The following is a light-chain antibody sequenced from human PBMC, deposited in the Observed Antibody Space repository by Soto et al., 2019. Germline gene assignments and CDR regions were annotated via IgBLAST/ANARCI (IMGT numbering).Light chain of an antibody. CDR3: SSYTTSTTRII. V-gene: IGLV2-14*01. CDR1: SSDVGGYNH. CDR2: EVS. Sequence: QSALTQPASVSGSPGQSITISCTGSSSDVGGYNHVSWYQQHPGKAPKLMIYEVSNRPSGVSNRFSGSNSGNTASLTISGLQAEDEADYYCSSYTTSTTRIIFGGGTQLTVL. J-gene: IGLJ2*01.